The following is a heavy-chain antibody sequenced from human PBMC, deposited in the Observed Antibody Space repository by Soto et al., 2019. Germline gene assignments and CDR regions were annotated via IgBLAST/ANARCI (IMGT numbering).Heavy chain of an antibody. CDR2: IIPIFGTA. J-gene: IGHJ6*02. Sequence: SVKVSCKASGGTFSSYAISWVRQAPGQGLEWMGGIIPIFGTANYAQKFQGRVTITADESTSTAYMELSSLRSEDTAVYYCARSIRITIFGVVIMGNDYYGMDVWGQGTTVTVSS. CDR1: GGTFSSYA. V-gene: IGHV1-69*13. D-gene: IGHD3-3*01. CDR3: ARSIRITIFGVVIMGNDYYGMDV.